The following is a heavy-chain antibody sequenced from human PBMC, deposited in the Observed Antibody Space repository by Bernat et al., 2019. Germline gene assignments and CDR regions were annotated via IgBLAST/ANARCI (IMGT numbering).Heavy chain of an antibody. CDR3: ARFVVVPAAPGTASWFDP. CDR2: ISAYNGNT. J-gene: IGHJ5*02. Sequence: QVHLVQSGAEVKKPGASVKVSCKASGYTFTSYGISWVRQAPGQGLEWMGWISAYNGNTNYAQKLQGRVTMTTDTSTSTAYMELRSLRSDDTAVYYCARFVVVPAAPGTASWFDPWGQGTLVTVSS. V-gene: IGHV1-18*04. D-gene: IGHD2-2*01. CDR1: GYTFTSYG.